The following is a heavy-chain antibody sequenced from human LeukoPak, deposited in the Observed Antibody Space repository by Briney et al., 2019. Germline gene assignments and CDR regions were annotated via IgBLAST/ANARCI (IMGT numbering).Heavy chain of an antibody. J-gene: IGHJ4*02. Sequence: PGRSLRLSCAASGFTFSSYGMHWVRQAPGKGLEWVAVISYDGSNKYYADSVKGRFTISRDNSKDTLYLQMNSPRAEDTAVYYCAKTLTTTSHLFDYWGQGTLVTVSS. D-gene: IGHD3-22*01. CDR1: GFTFSSYG. CDR2: ISYDGSNK. CDR3: AKTLTTTSHLFDY. V-gene: IGHV3-30*18.